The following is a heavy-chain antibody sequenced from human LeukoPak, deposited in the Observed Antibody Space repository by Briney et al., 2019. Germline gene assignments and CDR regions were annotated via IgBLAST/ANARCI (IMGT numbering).Heavy chain of an antibody. J-gene: IGHJ6*03. V-gene: IGHV1-2*02. D-gene: IGHD3-10*01. Sequence: ASVKVSCKASGYTFTGYYMHWVRQAPGQGLEWMGWLNPHSGGTSYAQKFQGRVTMTRDTSISTAYMELSRLRSDDTAVYYCAREGGVDYGSGSYYMGQDMDVWGKGTTVTVSS. CDR2: LNPHSGGT. CDR1: GYTFTGYY. CDR3: AREGGVDYGSGSYYMGQDMDV.